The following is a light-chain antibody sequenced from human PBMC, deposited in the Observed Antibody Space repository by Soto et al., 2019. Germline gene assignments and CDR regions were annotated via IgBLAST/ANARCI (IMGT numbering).Light chain of an antibody. CDR1: SRDVGTYNH. CDR3: ASYAGTYSVL. Sequence: QSALTQPRSVSGSPGQSVTISCTGTSRDVGTYNHVSWYQQHPGKAPKVMIFDVNKRSSTVPDRFSGSKSGNTASLTISGLQAEDEGAYYCASYAGTYSVLFGGGTKVTVL. V-gene: IGLV2-11*01. CDR2: DVN. J-gene: IGLJ2*01.